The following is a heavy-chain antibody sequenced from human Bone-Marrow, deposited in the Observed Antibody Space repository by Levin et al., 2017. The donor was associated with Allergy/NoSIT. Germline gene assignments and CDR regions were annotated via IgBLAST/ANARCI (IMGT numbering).Heavy chain of an antibody. J-gene: IGHJ4*02. Sequence: ASVKVSCKASGYTFTTYGINWVRQAPGQGLEWVGWISTYNAKTDYAQRFQGRVTVTTDTSTSTAYLELRSLRSDDTAVYYCATGGVVHYFDRTPDHWGQGTLVTVSS. CDR1: GYTFTTYG. CDR2: ISTYNAKT. V-gene: IGHV1-18*01. CDR3: ATGGVVHYFDRTPDH. D-gene: IGHD3-9*01.